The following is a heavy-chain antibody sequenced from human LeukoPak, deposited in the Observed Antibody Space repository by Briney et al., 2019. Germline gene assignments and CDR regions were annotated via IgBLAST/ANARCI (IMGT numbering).Heavy chain of an antibody. V-gene: IGHV3-9*01. CDR2: ISWHSGRI. CDR1: GFSFDDYA. CDR3: AKDAYGGATFFYYMDV. Sequence: GGSLRLSCAASGFSFDDYAMHWVRQAPGKGLAWVSGISWHSGRIAYADSVRGRFTISRDNAKNSLSLQMNSLRDDDTAVYYCAKDAYGGATFFYYMDVWGKGTTVIVSS. J-gene: IGHJ6*03. D-gene: IGHD2/OR15-2a*01.